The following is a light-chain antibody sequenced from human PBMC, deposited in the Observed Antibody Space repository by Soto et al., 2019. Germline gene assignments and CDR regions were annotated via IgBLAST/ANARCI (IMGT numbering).Light chain of an antibody. J-gene: IGLJ7*01. CDR2: EVT. Sequence: SVLTQPASVSGSPGQSITISCTGTSSDVDAYTYVSWYQQHPGKAPKLIIFEVTNRPSGVSTRFSGSKSGNTASLTISGLQAEDEGDYYCSSYTRSSRVFGTGTQLTVL. V-gene: IGLV2-14*01. CDR1: SSDVDAYTY. CDR3: SSYTRSSRV.